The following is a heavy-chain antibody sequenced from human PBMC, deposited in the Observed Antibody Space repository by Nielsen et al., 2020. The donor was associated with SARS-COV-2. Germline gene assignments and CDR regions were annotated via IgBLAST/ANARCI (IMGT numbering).Heavy chain of an antibody. D-gene: IGHD3-10*01. V-gene: IGHV3-9*01. Sequence: GGSLRLSCAASGFTFDDYAMHWVRQASGKGLEWVSGISWNSGSIGYADSVKGRFTISRDNAKNSLYLQMNSLRAEDTALYYCAKDMGPVIWYFDLWGRGTLVTVSS. CDR2: ISWNSGSI. CDR1: GFTFDDYA. CDR3: AKDMGPVIWYFDL. J-gene: IGHJ2*01.